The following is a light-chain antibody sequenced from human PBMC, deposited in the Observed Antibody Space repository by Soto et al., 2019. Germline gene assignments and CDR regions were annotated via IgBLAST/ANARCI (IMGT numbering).Light chain of an antibody. Sequence: EIVLTQSPGTLSLSPGERATLSCRASQSVSSSYLAWYQQKPGQAPRLLIYGASSRATGIPDRFSGSGSGTDFTLTISRLEPEDFAVYYCQKYGSSGTSGQGTKV. CDR2: GAS. CDR1: QSVSSSY. CDR3: QKYGSSGT. J-gene: IGKJ1*01. V-gene: IGKV3-20*01.